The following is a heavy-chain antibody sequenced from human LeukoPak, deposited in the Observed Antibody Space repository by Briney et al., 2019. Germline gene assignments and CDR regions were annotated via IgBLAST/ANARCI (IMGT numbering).Heavy chain of an antibody. CDR2: IKQDGSEK. CDR3: AKYCGGDCYGMDV. D-gene: IGHD2-21*01. Sequence: GGSLRLSCAVSGFTFSGFWMSWVRQAPGKGLEWVANIKQDGSEKDYVGSVKGRFTISRDNAKNSLYLQMNSLRAEDTAVYYCAKYCGGDCYGMDVWGQGTTVTVSS. CDR1: GFTFSGFW. V-gene: IGHV3-7*01. J-gene: IGHJ6*02.